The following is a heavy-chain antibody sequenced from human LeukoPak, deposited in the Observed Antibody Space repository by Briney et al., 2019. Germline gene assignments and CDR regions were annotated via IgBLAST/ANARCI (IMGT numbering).Heavy chain of an antibody. D-gene: IGHD5-24*01. CDR1: GLTFNSNY. CDR3: VPQKWLYAFDI. V-gene: IGHV3-53*01. J-gene: IGHJ3*02. Sequence: PGGSLRLSCVASGLTFNSNYMSWVRQAPGKGLEWVSAIYSGGATYYADSVKGRFTVSRDDSKNTLYLQMYRLRAEDTAMYYCVPQKWLYAFDIWGQGTLVTVSS. CDR2: IYSGGAT.